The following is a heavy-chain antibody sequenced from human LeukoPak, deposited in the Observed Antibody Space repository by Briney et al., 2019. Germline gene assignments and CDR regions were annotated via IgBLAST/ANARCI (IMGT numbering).Heavy chain of an antibody. CDR3: ARDIEAAGLFLDY. D-gene: IGHD6-13*01. Sequence: GGSLRLSCAASGFTFSSYWMSWVHQAPGKGLEWVANMKYDGSEKYYVDSVKGRFTISRDNTKNSLYLQMNSLRAEDTAVYYCARDIEAAGLFLDYWGQGTPVTVSS. CDR1: GFTFSSYW. V-gene: IGHV3-7*01. J-gene: IGHJ4*02. CDR2: MKYDGSEK.